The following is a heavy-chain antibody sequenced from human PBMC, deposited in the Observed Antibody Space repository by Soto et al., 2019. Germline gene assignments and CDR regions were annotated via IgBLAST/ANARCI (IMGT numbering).Heavy chain of an antibody. D-gene: IGHD2-15*01. CDR3: AKAGVVVVGATTFLDY. CDR1: GFTFSSSA. Sequence: GGSLRLSCAASGFTFSSSAMSWVRQAPGKGLEWVSAISGSGGNTYYADSVKGRFTISRDNSKNTLYLQMNSLRAEDTAVYYCAKAGVVVVGATTFLDYWGRGTLVTVSS. J-gene: IGHJ4*02. V-gene: IGHV3-23*01. CDR2: ISGSGGNT.